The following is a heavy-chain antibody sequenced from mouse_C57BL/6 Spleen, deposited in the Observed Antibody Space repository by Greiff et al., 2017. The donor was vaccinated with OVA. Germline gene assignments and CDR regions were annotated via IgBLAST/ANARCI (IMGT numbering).Heavy chain of an antibody. Sequence: QVHVKQSGPGLVQPSQSLSITCTVSGFSLTSYGVHWVRQSPGKGLEWLGVIWRGGSTDYNAAFMSRLSITKDNSKSQVFFKMNSLQADDTAIYYCAKTNYYGSSYEAMDYWGQGTSVTVSS. CDR2: IWRGGST. CDR3: AKTNYYGSSYEAMDY. J-gene: IGHJ4*01. CDR1: GFSLTSYG. D-gene: IGHD1-1*01. V-gene: IGHV2-5*01.